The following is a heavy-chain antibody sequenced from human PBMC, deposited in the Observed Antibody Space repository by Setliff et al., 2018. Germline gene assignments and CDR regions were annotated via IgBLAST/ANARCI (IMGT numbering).Heavy chain of an antibody. J-gene: IGHJ3*02. CDR2: INPSSGAT. Sequence: ASVKVSCKASGYTFTGYYMYWVRQAPGQGLEWMGRINPSSGATIYAQKFQGRVTMTSDTSISTAYMELGRLRSDDTAVYFCARDGGGDSDAFDIWGQGTRGT. CDR1: GYTFTGYY. V-gene: IGHV1-2*06. D-gene: IGHD3-16*01. CDR3: ARDGGGDSDAFDI.